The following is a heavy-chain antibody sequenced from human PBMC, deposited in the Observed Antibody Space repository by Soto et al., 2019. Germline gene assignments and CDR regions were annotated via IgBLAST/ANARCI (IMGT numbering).Heavy chain of an antibody. J-gene: IGHJ4*02. CDR2: ISYDGSAK. V-gene: IGHV3-30*18. Sequence: QVQLVESGGGVVQPGRSLRLSCAASGFNFRSYGMHWVRQAPGKGLEWVAVISYDGSAKWYVDSVKGRFTISRDTSKNILYLQMNSLGAEDTAVYYCAKDEGAEDDILTGYPLFDYRGQGILVTVSS. CDR3: AKDEGAEDDILTGYPLFDY. CDR1: GFNFRSYG. D-gene: IGHD3-9*01.